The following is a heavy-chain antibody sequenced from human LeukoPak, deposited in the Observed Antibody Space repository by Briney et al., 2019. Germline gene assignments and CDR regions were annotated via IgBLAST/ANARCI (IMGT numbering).Heavy chain of an antibody. CDR2: ISGSGGNT. Sequence: GGSLRLSCAASGFTFSSYAMSWVRQAPGKGLEWVSGISGSGGNTYYADSVKGRFTISRDNSKNTLYLQMNSLRAEDTAVYNCAKDLSPMTTVTTWFDYWGQGTLATVSS. CDR3: AKDLSPMTTVTTWFDY. CDR1: GFTFSSYA. D-gene: IGHD4-17*01. V-gene: IGHV3-23*01. J-gene: IGHJ4*02.